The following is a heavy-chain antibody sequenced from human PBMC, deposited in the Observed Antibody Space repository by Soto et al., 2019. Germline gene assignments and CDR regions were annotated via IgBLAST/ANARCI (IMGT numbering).Heavy chain of an antibody. J-gene: IGHJ4*02. CDR2: IYGGGNGP. Sequence: EVQVLVSGGGLVQPGGSLRLSCAATGFTFRDFAMSWVRQAPGKGLEWVSRIYGGGNGPHYADSVKGRVTISRDNSKNTLYLQMNSLRAEDTAVYYCAKMEGMDPWAYSFDYWGQGTLVTVSS. CDR3: AKMEGMDPWAYSFDY. D-gene: IGHD2-2*03. CDR1: GFTFRDFA. V-gene: IGHV3-23*01.